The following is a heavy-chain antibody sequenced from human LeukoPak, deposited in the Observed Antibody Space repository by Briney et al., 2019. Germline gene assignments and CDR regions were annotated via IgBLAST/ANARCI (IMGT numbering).Heavy chain of an antibody. J-gene: IGHJ2*01. CDR1: GGSISSSTYY. CDR3: ARLYGDRYFDL. D-gene: IGHD4-17*01. Sequence: SETLSLTCTISGGSISSSTYYRGWIRQPPGKGLEWIGSIYYSGSTYYNPSLKSRVTISVDTSKNQFSLKLSSVTAADTAVYYCARLYGDRYFDLWGRGTLVTVSS. V-gene: IGHV4-39*01. CDR2: IYYSGST.